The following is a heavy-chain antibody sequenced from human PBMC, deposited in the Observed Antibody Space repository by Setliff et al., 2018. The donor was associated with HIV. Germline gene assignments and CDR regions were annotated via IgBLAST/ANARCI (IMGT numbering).Heavy chain of an antibody. Sequence: ASVKVSCKASGYPFTSYDINWVRQATGQGLEWMGWMNPNSGNTGYAQKFQGRVTMTRNTSISTAYMELSSLRSEDTAVYYCARVKYYDSSGYSIGAFDIWGQGTMVTVSS. V-gene: IGHV1-8*02. D-gene: IGHD3-22*01. CDR1: GYPFTSYD. J-gene: IGHJ3*02. CDR3: ARVKYYDSSGYSIGAFDI. CDR2: MNPNSGNT.